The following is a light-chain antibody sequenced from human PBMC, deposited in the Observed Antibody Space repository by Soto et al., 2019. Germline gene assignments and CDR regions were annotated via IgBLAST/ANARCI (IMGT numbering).Light chain of an antibody. CDR3: QQYNNWPLS. V-gene: IGKV3-15*01. CDR1: QGVTTN. Sequence: DIVITQFPSRLSVCPGERVTLSCRAGQGVTTNFAWYQQKSGQSPRLLIYDVSTRATGVPARFSGTGSETDFTLTISGLQSEDSAVYFCQQYNNWPLSFGQGTRLG. J-gene: IGKJ5*01. CDR2: DVS.